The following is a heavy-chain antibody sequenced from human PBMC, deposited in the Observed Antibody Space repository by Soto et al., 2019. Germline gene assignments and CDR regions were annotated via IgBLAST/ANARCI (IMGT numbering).Heavy chain of an antibody. V-gene: IGHV4-59*12. Sequence: SETLSLTCTVSGGSISSYYWSWIRQPAGKGLEWIGEIYHSGSTNYNPSLKSRVTISVDKSKNQFSLKLSSVTAADTAVYYCARGSEYSGYAEYFQHWGQGTLVTVSS. CDR2: IYHSGST. D-gene: IGHD5-12*01. CDR1: GGSISSYY. CDR3: ARGSEYSGYAEYFQH. J-gene: IGHJ1*01.